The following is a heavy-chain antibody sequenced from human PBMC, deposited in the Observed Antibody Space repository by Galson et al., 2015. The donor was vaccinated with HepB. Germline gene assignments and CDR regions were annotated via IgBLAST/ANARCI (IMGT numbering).Heavy chain of an antibody. CDR1: GFTFSIYG. Sequence: SPRLSCAASGFTFSIYGMHWVRQAPGKGLEWVAVISYDGSNKYYADSVRGRFTISRDNSKNTLYLQMNSLRAEDTAVYYCAKKVPDSSGYYSIDYWGQGTQVTVSS. J-gene: IGHJ4*02. CDR3: AKKVPDSSGYYSIDY. CDR2: ISYDGSNK. V-gene: IGHV3-30*18. D-gene: IGHD3-22*01.